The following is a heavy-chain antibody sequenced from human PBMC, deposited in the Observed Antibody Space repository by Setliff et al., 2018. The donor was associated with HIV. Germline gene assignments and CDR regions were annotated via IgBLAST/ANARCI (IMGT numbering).Heavy chain of an antibody. CDR2: FHSSGST. CDR3: AREGGDSGSYLDYYYGMDV. CDR1: GGSISSSNYY. Sequence: SETLSLTCNVSGGSISSSNYYWGWIRQPPGKGLEWIGSFHSSGSTSYNPSLRSRVTLSVDTSKNQFSLRLTSVTAADTAMYYCAREGGDSGSYLDYYYGMDVWGQGTTVTVSS. D-gene: IGHD3-10*01. V-gene: IGHV4-39*02. J-gene: IGHJ6*02.